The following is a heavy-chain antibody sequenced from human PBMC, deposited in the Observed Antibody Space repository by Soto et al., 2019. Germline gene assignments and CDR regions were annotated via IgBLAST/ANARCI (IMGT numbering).Heavy chain of an antibody. CDR1: GGSIISGGYS. J-gene: IGHJ4*02. D-gene: IGHD4-17*01. CDR2: IYHSGSA. CDR3: ARAKYGFDY. Sequence: TSETLSLTCAVSGGSIISGGYSWSWIRQPPGKGLEWIGYIYHSGSAYYNPSLKNRVTMSIDTSKNQFSLKVNSVTAADTAVYFCARAKYGFDYWGQGTLVTVSS. V-gene: IGHV4-30-2*01.